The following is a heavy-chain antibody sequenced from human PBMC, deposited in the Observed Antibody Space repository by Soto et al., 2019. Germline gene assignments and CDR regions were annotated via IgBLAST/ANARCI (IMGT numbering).Heavy chain of an antibody. D-gene: IGHD2-15*01. J-gene: IGHJ4*02. V-gene: IGHV3-11*05. Sequence: QVQLEESGGGLVKPGGSLRLSCAASGFTFSAVYMSWIRQAPHKGLEYISYISSSGTSANYADSVKDRFTISRDNAKNSLLLQMNSLSAEDSAVYYCARDRVAVSGQYLDYWGQGALVTVSS. CDR3: ARDRVAVSGQYLDY. CDR2: ISSSGTSA. CDR1: GFTFSAVY.